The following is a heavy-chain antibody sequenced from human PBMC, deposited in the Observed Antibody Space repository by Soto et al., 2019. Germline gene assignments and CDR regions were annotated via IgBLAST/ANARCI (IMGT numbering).Heavy chain of an antibody. D-gene: IGHD3-3*01. J-gene: IGHJ6*02. V-gene: IGHV1-69*13. CDR1: VPAVSGYL. CDR2: LMCMCGTD. Sequence: SVKGCGRGSVPAVSGYLIKWVRQAPVQGLEWMGGLMCMCGTDSYAQKFQGRVTSIADECTGTAWRERSSLRSEDTSVYYCAIPYYDFWSGFRNSTSGLDVWGRSPTVTFSS. CDR3: AIPYYDFWSGFRNSTSGLDV.